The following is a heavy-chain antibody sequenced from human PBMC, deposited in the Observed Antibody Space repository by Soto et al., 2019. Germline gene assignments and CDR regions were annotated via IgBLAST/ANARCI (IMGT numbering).Heavy chain of an antibody. CDR1: GFTFSSYG. J-gene: IGHJ6*02. Sequence: QVQLVESGGGVVQPGRSLRLSCAASGFTFSSYGMHWVRQAPGKGLEWVAVISYDGSNKYYADSVKGRFTISRDNSKNTLYLQMNSLRAEDTAVYYCAKDLPVRTGTPLPHYYYYGMDVWGQGTTVTVSS. D-gene: IGHD1-7*01. CDR2: ISYDGSNK. V-gene: IGHV3-30*18. CDR3: AKDLPVRTGTPLPHYYYYGMDV.